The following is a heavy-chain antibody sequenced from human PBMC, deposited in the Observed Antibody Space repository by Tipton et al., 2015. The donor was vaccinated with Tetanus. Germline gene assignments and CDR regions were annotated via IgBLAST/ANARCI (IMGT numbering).Heavy chain of an antibody. CDR2: IYYSGIP. D-gene: IGHD5-24*01. J-gene: IGHJ4*02. CDR1: GGSISSSDYY. V-gene: IGHV4-39*01. Sequence: PGLVKPSETLSLTCTLSGGSISSSDYYWSWVRQPPGEGLEWIGSIYYSGIPYYNPSLKSRVTISVDTSKDQFSLKLSSVTAADTAMYYCVRLVEMTTCFDFWGQGTLVTVSS. CDR3: VRLVEMTTCFDF.